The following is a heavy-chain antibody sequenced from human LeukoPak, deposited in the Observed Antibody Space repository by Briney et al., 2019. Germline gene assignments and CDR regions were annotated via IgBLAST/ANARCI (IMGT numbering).Heavy chain of an antibody. CDR2: ISSSSSYI. CDR3: AKEEAFVVPAASLDY. D-gene: IGHD2-2*01. Sequence: GGSLRLSCAASGFTFSSYSMNWVRQAPGKGLEWVSSISSSSSYIYYADPVKGRFTISRDNSKNTLYLQMNSLRAEDTAVYYCAKEEAFVVPAASLDYWGQGTLVTVSS. V-gene: IGHV3-21*04. J-gene: IGHJ4*02. CDR1: GFTFSSYS.